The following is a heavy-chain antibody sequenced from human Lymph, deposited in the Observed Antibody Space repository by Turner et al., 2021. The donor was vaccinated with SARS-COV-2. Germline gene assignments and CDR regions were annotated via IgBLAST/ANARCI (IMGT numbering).Heavy chain of an antibody. CDR2: IYIGGTT. V-gene: IGHV3-53*02. CDR3: ARDLGPLAFDI. J-gene: IGHJ3*02. Sequence: EVQLVETGGGLIQPGGSLRLSCAASGFTVSSNYMSWGRQAPGKGLEWVSVIYIGGTTYYADSVKGRFTISRDNSKNTLYLQMNSLRAEDTAVYYCARDLGPLAFDIWGQGTMVTVSS. CDR1: GFTVSSNY.